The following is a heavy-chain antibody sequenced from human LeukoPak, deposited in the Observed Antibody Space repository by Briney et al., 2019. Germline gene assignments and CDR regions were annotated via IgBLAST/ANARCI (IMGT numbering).Heavy chain of an antibody. CDR3: ARELGGLRLLRGYYYMDV. D-gene: IGHD3-3*01. Sequence: SETLSLTCTVSGGSISSYYWSWIRQPPGKGLEWIGYIYYSGSTNYNPSLKSRVTISVDTSKNQFSLNLTSVAAADTAVYYCARELGGLRLLRGYYYMDVWGKGTTVTVSS. CDR2: IYYSGST. CDR1: GGSISSYY. J-gene: IGHJ6*03. V-gene: IGHV4-59*01.